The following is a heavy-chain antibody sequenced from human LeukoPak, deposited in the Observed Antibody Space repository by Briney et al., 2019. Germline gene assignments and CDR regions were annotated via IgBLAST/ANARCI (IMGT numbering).Heavy chain of an antibody. Sequence: PGESLKISCQGSGYSFSTYWIGWVRQMPGKGLEWMGIIYPRNSNTRYSPSFQGQVTISADTSINTAYLQWSTLKASDTAMYYCARLDSAGDWLYWGQGTLATVSS. J-gene: IGHJ4*02. CDR1: GYSFSTYW. CDR2: IYPRNSNT. CDR3: ARLDSAGDWLY. V-gene: IGHV5-51*01. D-gene: IGHD2-21*02.